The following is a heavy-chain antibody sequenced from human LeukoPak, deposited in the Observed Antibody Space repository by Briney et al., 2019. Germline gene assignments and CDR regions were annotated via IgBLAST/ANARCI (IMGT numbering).Heavy chain of an antibody. J-gene: IGHJ1*01. CDR3: AKEAIRISMVSQH. D-gene: IGHD3-3*02. Sequence: PGGSLRLSCAASGFIFSSYAMSWVRQPPGKGLEWVSSISESGGGTYYADSVKGRFTISRDNSKNTLYLQMSSLRAEDTAVYYCAKEAIRISMVSQHWGQGTLVTVSS. V-gene: IGHV3-23*01. CDR1: GFIFSSYA. CDR2: ISESGGGT.